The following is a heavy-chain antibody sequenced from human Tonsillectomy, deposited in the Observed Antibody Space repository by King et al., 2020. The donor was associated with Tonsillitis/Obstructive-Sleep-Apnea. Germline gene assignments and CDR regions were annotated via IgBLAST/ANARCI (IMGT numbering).Heavy chain of an antibody. V-gene: IGHV3-21*01. D-gene: IGHD2-2*01. Sequence: VQLVESGGSLVKPGGSLRLSCAASGFTFSSYSMNWVRQAPGKGLEWVSSISSSSSYIYYADSVKGRFTISRDNAKNSLYLQMNSLRAEDTAVYYCATLGYCSSTSCPWGQGTLVTVSS. J-gene: IGHJ5*02. CDR2: ISSSSSYI. CDR1: GFTFSSYS. CDR3: ATLGYCSSTSCP.